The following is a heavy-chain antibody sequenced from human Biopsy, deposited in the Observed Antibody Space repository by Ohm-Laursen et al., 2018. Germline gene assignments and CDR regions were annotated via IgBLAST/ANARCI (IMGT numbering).Heavy chain of an antibody. D-gene: IGHD5-24*01. Sequence: GSLRLSCSASGFSFSDYYMIWIRQAPGKGLEWVSYISSSGRTMYYADSVKGRFTISRDNANKSPYLQMNSLRAEDTAVYYCATTRSFDNWGQGTLVTVSS. CDR1: GFSFSDYY. V-gene: IGHV3-11*01. CDR2: ISSSGRTM. CDR3: ATTRSFDN. J-gene: IGHJ4*02.